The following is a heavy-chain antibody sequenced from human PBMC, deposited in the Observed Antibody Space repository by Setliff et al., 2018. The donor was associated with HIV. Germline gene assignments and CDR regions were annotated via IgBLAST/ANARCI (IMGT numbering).Heavy chain of an antibody. CDR1: GDSVSSASYY. CDR2: IYYSGTT. J-gene: IGHJ6*03. V-gene: IGHV4-61*01. CDR3: ASEAWTSYRSSSGYYYYYMDV. D-gene: IGHD6-6*01. Sequence: ASETLSLTCTVSGDSVSSASYYWSWIRQPPGKGLEWIGYIYYSGTTKYNPSLKSRVTISVHTSKNQFSLKLSSVTAADTAVYYCASEAWTSYRSSSGYYYYYMDVWGKGTTVTVSS.